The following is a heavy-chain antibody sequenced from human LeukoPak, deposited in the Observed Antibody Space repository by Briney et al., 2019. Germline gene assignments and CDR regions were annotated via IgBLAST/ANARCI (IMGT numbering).Heavy chain of an antibody. V-gene: IGHV4-4*02. Sequence: TSETLSLTCAVSGGSISSSNWWSWVRQPPGKGLEWIGEIYHSGSTNYNPSLKSRVTISVDKSKNQFSLKLSSVTAADTAVYYCARDHLAAPGWFDPWGQGTLVTVSS. D-gene: IGHD6-25*01. CDR1: GGSISSSNW. J-gene: IGHJ5*02. CDR3: ARDHLAAPGWFDP. CDR2: IYHSGST.